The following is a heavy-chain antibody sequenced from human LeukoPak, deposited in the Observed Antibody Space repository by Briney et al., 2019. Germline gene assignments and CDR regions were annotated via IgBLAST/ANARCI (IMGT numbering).Heavy chain of an antibody. CDR3: ARDTNPSGDYRTPFDY. CDR2: ISSSSSTI. D-gene: IGHD4-17*01. Sequence: GGSLRLSCAASGFTFSSYSMNWVRQAPGKGLEWVSYISSSSSTIYYADSVKGRFTISRDNAKNSLYLQMNSLRAEDTAVYYCARDTNPSGDYRTPFDYWGQGTLVTVSS. CDR1: GFTFSSYS. V-gene: IGHV3-48*01. J-gene: IGHJ4*02.